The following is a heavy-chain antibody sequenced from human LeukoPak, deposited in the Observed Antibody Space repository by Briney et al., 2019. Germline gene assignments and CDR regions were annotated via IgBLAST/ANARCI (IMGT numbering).Heavy chain of an antibody. J-gene: IGHJ4*02. CDR1: GYTFTSYD. V-gene: IGHV1-8*01. CDR3: ARNPFGIAAAGPYHDY. CDR2: MNPNSGNT. Sequence: ASVKVSCKASGYTFTSYDINWVRQATGQGLEWMGWMNPNSGNTGYAQKFQGRVTMTRNTSISTAYMELSSLRSEDTAVYYCARNPFGIAAAGPYHDYWGQGTLVTVSS. D-gene: IGHD6-13*01.